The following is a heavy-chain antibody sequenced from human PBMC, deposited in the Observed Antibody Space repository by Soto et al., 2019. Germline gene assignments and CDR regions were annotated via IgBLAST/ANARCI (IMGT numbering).Heavy chain of an antibody. D-gene: IGHD5-12*01. CDR2: ISYDGSNK. CDR1: GFTFSSYG. CDR3: AKDIRKRWLQFAEYYYGMDV. V-gene: IGHV3-30*18. J-gene: IGHJ6*02. Sequence: GGSLRLSCAASGFTFSSYGMHWVRQAPGKGLEWVAVISYDGSNKYYADSVKGRFTISRDNSKNTLYLQMNSLRAEDTAVYYCAKDIRKRWLQFAEYYYGMDVWGQGTTVTVSS.